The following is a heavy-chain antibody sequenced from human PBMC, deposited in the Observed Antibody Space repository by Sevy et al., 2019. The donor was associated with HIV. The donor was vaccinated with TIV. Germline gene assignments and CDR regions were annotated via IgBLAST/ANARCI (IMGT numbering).Heavy chain of an antibody. J-gene: IGHJ6*03. V-gene: IGHV4-4*02. CDR1: GGSISSSNW. CDR2: IYRSGST. D-gene: IGHD3-10*01. Sequence: SETLSLTCAVSGGSISSSNWWSWVRQPPGKGLEWIGEIYRSGSTNYNPSLKSRVTISVDKSKNQFSLKLSSVTTPDTAVYYCARGAGYGSGSYYKGGLGYYYMDVWGKGTTVTVSS. CDR3: ARGAGYGSGSYYKGGLGYYYMDV.